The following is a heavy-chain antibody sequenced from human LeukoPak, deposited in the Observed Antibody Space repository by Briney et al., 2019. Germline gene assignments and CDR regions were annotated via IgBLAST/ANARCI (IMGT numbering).Heavy chain of an antibody. J-gene: IGHJ3*02. CDR3: AREQTFDGNDAFDI. Sequence: ASVKVSCKASGYTFTSYDINWVRQATGQGLEWMGWMNPNSGNTGYAQKFQGRVTITRNTSISTAYMELSSLRSEDTAVYYCAREQTFDGNDAFDIWGQGTMVTVSS. CDR2: MNPNSGNT. CDR1: GYTFTSYD. D-gene: IGHD3-9*01. V-gene: IGHV1-8*03.